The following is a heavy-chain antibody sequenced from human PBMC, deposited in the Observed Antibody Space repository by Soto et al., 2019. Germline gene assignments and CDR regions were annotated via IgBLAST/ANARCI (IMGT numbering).Heavy chain of an antibody. CDR2: IIDDGSIT. Sequence: GGSLRLSCAASGFTFSNYWMHWVRQVPGKGLMWVSRIIDDGSITNYADFVEGRFTISRDNVKNTLYLEMNSLRAEDTAVYYCGKPTSVTPWAVDVWGKGTAVTVSS. D-gene: IGHD4-17*01. CDR1: GFTFSNYW. V-gene: IGHV3-74*01. J-gene: IGHJ6*04. CDR3: GKPTSVTPWAVDV.